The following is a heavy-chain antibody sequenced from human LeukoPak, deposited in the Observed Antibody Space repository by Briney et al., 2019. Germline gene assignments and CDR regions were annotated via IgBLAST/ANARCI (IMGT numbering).Heavy chain of an antibody. V-gene: IGHV1-69*13. J-gene: IGHJ4*02. Sequence: SVKVSCKASGGTFSSYAISWVRQAPGQGLEWMGGIIPIFGTANYAQKFQGRVTITADESTSTAYMELSSLRSEDTAVYYCARDWAAMVHYDNVGEYWGQGVLVTVSS. CDR3: ARDWAAMVHYDNVGEY. CDR2: IIPIFGTA. D-gene: IGHD3-22*01. CDR1: GGTFSSYA.